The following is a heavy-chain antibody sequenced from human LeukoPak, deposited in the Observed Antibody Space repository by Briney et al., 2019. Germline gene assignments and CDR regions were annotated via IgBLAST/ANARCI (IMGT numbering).Heavy chain of an antibody. J-gene: IGHJ6*02. V-gene: IGHV3-23*01. CDR2: ISGSGGST. CDR3: ARDREDIVVVPAHRGAYGMDV. D-gene: IGHD2-2*01. CDR1: GFTFSSYA. Sequence: PGGSLRLSCAASGFTFSSYAMSWVRQAPGKGLEWVSAISGSGGSTYYADSVKGRFTISRDNSKNTLYLQMNSLRAEDTAVYYCARDREDIVVVPAHRGAYGMDVWGQGTTVTVSS.